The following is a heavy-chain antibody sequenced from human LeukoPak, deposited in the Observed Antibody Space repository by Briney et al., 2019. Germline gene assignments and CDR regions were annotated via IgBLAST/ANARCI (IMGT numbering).Heavy chain of an antibody. CDR2: IYYSGST. V-gene: IGHV4-59*01. CDR1: GPPISSYY. D-gene: IGHD1-14*01. Sequence: SETLSLTCTVSGPPISSYYWSWVRQPPGKGLEWIGYIYYSGSTNYNPSLKSRVTISVDTSKNQFSLKLSSVTAADTAVYYCARYTANFDYWGQGTLVTVSS. J-gene: IGHJ4*02. CDR3: ARYTANFDY.